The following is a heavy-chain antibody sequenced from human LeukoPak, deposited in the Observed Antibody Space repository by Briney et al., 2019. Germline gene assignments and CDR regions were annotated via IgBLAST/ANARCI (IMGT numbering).Heavy chain of an antibody. CDR2: IYYTGSS. Sequence: PSETLSLTCTVSGGSISSSTYFWGWIRQPPGKGLEWIGTIYYTGSSYYTPSLKSRVTISVDTSKNHFSLMVRSVTAADTAVYYCARGPQGVTRPEYWGQGTLVTVSS. CDR1: GGSISSSTYF. J-gene: IGHJ4*02. D-gene: IGHD2-21*02. V-gene: IGHV4-39*02. CDR3: ARGPQGVTRPEY.